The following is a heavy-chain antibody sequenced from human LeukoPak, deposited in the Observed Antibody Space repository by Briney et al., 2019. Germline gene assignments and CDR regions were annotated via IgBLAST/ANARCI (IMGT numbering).Heavy chain of an antibody. V-gene: IGHV4-4*07. CDR2: IYSSGST. D-gene: IGHD3-22*01. J-gene: IGHJ4*02. CDR1: YDSISSYY. CDR3: ARAGPHYYYDTSGYPTAFDY. Sequence: SETLSLSCTVSYDSISSYYWSWIRQPAAKGLEWIGRIYSSGSTNYNPSLKSRVIMSIDTSKNQFSLKLSSVTAADTAVYYCARAGPHYYYDTSGYPTAFDYWGQGTLVTVSS.